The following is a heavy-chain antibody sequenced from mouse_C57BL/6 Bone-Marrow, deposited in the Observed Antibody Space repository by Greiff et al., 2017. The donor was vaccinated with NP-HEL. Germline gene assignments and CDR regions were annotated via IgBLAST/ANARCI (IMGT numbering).Heavy chain of an antibody. V-gene: IGHV14-4*01. Sequence: VQLKQSGAELVRPGASVKLSCTASGFNIKDDYMHWVKQRPEQGLEWIGWIDPENGDTEYASKFQGKATITADTSSNTAYLQLSSLTSEDTAVYYCTTNTTVVAASEDYWGQGTTLTVSS. CDR1: GFNIKDDY. CDR3: TTNTTVVAASEDY. CDR2: IDPENGDT. D-gene: IGHD1-1*01. J-gene: IGHJ2*01.